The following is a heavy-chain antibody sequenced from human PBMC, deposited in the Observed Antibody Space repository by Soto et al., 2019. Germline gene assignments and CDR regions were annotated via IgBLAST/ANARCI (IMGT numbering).Heavy chain of an antibody. V-gene: IGHV4-34*01. Sequence: SETLSLTCAVYGGSFSGYYCSWIRQPPGKGLEWIGEINHSGSTNYNPSLKSRVTISVDTSKNQFSLKLSSVTAADTAVYYCARGPRYYFDYWGQGTLVTVSS. CDR1: GGSFSGYY. CDR2: INHSGST. CDR3: ARGPRYYFDY. J-gene: IGHJ4*02.